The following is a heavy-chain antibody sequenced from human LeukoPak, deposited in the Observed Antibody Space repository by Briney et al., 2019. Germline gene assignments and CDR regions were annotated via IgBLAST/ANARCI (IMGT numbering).Heavy chain of an antibody. J-gene: IGHJ4*02. CDR1: GFTFSSYA. CDR2: ISYDGSNK. Sequence: GGSLRLSCAASGFTFSSYAMHWVRQAPGKGLEWVAVISYDGSNKYYADSVKGRFTISRDNSKNTLYLQMNSLRAEDTAVYYCARDWNPPDYWGQGTLVTVSS. CDR3: ARDWNPPDY. V-gene: IGHV3-30-3*01. D-gene: IGHD1-1*01.